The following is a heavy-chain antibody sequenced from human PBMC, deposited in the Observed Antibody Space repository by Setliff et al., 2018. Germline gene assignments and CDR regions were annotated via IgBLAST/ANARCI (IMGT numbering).Heavy chain of an antibody. J-gene: IGHJ3*02. D-gene: IGHD1-26*01. Sequence: GASVKVSCKVSGYTLTELSRHWVRQAPGKGLEWMGGFDPEDGSTSYAQKFQGRVTMTRDTSTSTVYMELSSLRSEDTAVYYCARRMWELRSDAFDIWGQGTMVTVSS. V-gene: IGHV1-24*01. CDR1: GYTLTELS. CDR2: FDPEDGST. CDR3: ARRMWELRSDAFDI.